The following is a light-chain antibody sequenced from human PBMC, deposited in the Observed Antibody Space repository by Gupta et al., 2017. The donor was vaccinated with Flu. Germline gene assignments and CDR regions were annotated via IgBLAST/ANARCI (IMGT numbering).Light chain of an antibody. CDR2: GAS. CDR1: RSIDSSY. CDR3: QQYARSPYT. Sequence: EVVLAQSPGTVSLSPGERVTLSCRASRSIDSSYLAWYQQKPGQAPRLLIYGASRRATGIADRFSGSGSGTDFTLTINSLEPEDFAVYYCQQYARSPYTFGKGTKVEI. V-gene: IGKV3-20*01. J-gene: IGKJ2*01.